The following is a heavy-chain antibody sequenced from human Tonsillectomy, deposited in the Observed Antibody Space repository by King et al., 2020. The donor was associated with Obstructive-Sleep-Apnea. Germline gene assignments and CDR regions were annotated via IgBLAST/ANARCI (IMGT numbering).Heavy chain of an antibody. Sequence: QVKLVESGGGLVKPGGSLTLSCAASGFTFSDYYMSWIRQAPGKGLEWVSYISIGNTYIDYTDSVKGRFTISRDNAKNSLSLQMSSLRAEDTAVYYCARNFLGYSSSWYLPPLDYWGRGTLVTVSS. CDR2: ISIGNTYI. CDR3: ARNFLGYSSSWYLPPLDY. V-gene: IGHV3-11*06. CDR1: GFTFSDYY. J-gene: IGHJ4*02. D-gene: IGHD6-13*01.